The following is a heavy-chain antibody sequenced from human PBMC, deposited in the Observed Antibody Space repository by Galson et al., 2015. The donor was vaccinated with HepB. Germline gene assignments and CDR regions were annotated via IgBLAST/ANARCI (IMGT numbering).Heavy chain of an antibody. J-gene: IGHJ4*02. V-gene: IGHV1-69*04. CDR3: ARLDYDHLDY. Sequence: VKVSCKASGGTFSSYAISWVRQAPGQGLEWMGRIIPSLGIANYAQKFQGRVTITADKSTSTAYMEPSSLRSEDTAVYYCARLDYDHLDYWGQGTLVTVSS. CDR2: IIPSLGIA. CDR1: GGTFSSYA. D-gene: IGHD3-22*01.